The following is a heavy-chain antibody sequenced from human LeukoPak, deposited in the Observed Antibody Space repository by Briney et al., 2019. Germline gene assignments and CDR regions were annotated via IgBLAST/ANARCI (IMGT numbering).Heavy chain of an antibody. J-gene: IGHJ3*02. CDR2: IIPIFGTA. CDR3: ARADYYDSSGYFPHDAFDI. D-gene: IGHD3-22*01. CDR1: GYTFSSYA. V-gene: IGHV1-69*13. Sequence: GASVKVSCKASGYTFSSYAISWVRQAPGQGLEWMGGIIPIFGTANYAQKFQGRVTITADESTSTAYMELSSLRSEDTAVYYCARADYYDSSGYFPHDAFDIWGQGTMVTVSS.